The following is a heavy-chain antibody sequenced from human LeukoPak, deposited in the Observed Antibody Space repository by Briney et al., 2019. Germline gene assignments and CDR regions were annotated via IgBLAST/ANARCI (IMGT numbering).Heavy chain of an antibody. J-gene: IGHJ5*02. CDR1: GFTFSSYA. Sequence: PGGSLRLSCAASGFTFSSYAMSWVRQAPGKGLEWVSAISGSGGSTYYADSVKGRFTISRDNSKNTLYLQMNSLRAEDTAVYYCAKEDDSSGYYPSDWFDPWGQGTLVTVSS. CDR3: AKEDDSSGYYPSDWFDP. CDR2: ISGSGGST. D-gene: IGHD3-22*01. V-gene: IGHV3-23*01.